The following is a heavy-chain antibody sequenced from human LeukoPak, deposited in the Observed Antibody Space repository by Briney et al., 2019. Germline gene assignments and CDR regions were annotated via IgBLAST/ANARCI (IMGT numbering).Heavy chain of an antibody. D-gene: IGHD3-3*01. CDR2: IIGSGGST. Sequence: GGSLRLSCAASGLTFSSYAMSWVRQAPGKGLEWVSAIIGSGGSTYYADSVKGRFTISRDNSKNTLYLQMNSLRAEDTAVYYCARAPPYYDFWSGYYTDYYYYYGMDVWGQGTTVTVSS. V-gene: IGHV3-23*01. CDR3: ARAPPYYDFWSGYYTDYYYYYGMDV. CDR1: GLTFSSYA. J-gene: IGHJ6*02.